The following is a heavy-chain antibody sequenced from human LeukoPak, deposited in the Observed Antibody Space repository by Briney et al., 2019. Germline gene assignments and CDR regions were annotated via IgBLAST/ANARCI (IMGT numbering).Heavy chain of an antibody. D-gene: IGHD3-9*01. J-gene: IGHJ6*02. V-gene: IGHV3-74*01. Sequence: GGSLRLSCAASGFTFSTYWMHWVRQGPGKGLVWVSRINPDGSVTSHADSVKGRFTISRDNAKNTLYLQMNTLRVEDTAVYYCTRDLMDYDVSTGLHHYYMDVWGQGTTVTVSS. CDR1: GFTFSTYW. CDR3: TRDLMDYDVSTGLHHYYMDV. CDR2: INPDGSVT.